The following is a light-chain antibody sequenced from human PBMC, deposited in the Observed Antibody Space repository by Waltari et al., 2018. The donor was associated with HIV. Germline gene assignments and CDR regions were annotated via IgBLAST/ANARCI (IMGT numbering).Light chain of an antibody. V-gene: IGLV3-25*03. Sequence: SPDLTQAPSVSVSPGQTASISCVGHELANQYVHWYQEKAGQAPVLVSSRDTERPLGIPERISGSRSGSLATLTITGVLAEDEADYYCQSAAPSGTSVIFGGGTKLTVL. J-gene: IGLJ2*01. CDR1: ELANQY. CDR2: RDT. CDR3: QSAAPSGTSVI.